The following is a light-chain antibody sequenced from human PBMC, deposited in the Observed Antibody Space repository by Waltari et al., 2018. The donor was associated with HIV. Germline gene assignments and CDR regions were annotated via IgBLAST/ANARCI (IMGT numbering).Light chain of an antibody. CDR3: QSYDSSLSGVV. CDR1: RSTIGAGYD. V-gene: IGLV1-40*01. Sequence: QSVLTQPPPVPGAPGQRVTTPCTGRRSTIGAGYDLTRYQQLPGTAPKLLTYGNSNRPSGVPDRFSGSKSGTSASLAITGLQAEDEADYYCQSYDSSLSGVVFGGGTKLTVL. CDR2: GNS. J-gene: IGLJ2*01.